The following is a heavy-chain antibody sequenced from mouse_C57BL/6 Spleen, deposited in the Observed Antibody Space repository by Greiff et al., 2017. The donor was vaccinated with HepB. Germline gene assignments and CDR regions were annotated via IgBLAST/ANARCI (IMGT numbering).Heavy chain of an antibody. CDR2: IDPSDCET. J-gene: IGHJ3*01. CDR1: GYTFTSYW. V-gene: IGHV1-52*01. Sequence: VQLQQPGAELVRPGSSVKLSCKASGYTFTSYWMHWVKQRPIQGLEWIGNIDPSDCETHYNQKFKDKATLTVDKSSSTAYMQLSSLTSEDSAVYYCARRGELNPYGGFAYWGQGTLVTVSA. D-gene: IGHD1-1*01. CDR3: ARRGELNPYGGFAY.